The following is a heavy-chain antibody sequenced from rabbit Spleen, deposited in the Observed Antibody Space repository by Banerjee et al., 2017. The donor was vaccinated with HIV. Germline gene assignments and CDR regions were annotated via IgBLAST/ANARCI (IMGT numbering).Heavy chain of an antibody. CDR3: ARNPYHTATL. Sequence: QEQLVESGGGLVQPEGSLKLTCKASGFPFSNKAVMCWVRQAPGKGLEWIACINAVTGKAVYARWAKGRFIMSRTSSTTVTLQMTSLTAADTATYFCARNPYHTATLWGPGTLVTVS. CDR2: INAVTGKA. V-gene: IGHV1S45*01. D-gene: IGHD7-1*01. J-gene: IGHJ4*01. CDR1: GFPFSNKAV.